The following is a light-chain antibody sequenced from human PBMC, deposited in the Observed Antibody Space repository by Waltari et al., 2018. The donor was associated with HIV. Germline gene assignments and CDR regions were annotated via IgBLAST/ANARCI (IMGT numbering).Light chain of an antibody. CDR1: QNINSW. V-gene: IGKV1-5*03. J-gene: IGKJ3*01. CDR3: QQYNIDFYT. CDR2: KAS. Sequence: DIRMTQSPSTLSASVADRVTITCRASQNINSWLAWYQQRPGKAPRLLIHKASNLEFGVPSRFSGGGSGTEFNLTIDSLQPEDFATYYCQQYNIDFYTFGQGTKV.